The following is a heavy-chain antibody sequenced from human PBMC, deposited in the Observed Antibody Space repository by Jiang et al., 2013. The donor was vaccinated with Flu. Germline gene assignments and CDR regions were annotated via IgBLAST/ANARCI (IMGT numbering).Heavy chain of an antibody. Sequence: GPGLVKASETLFLTCAVSGDSVNSGGYWAWAWIRQSPGKGLEYIGSIHSGGTGGTTYYNPSLKSRVSISVDSSKNQFSLKLTSVIAADTAVYFCARPYGDTWHGLDVWGHGATVIVSS. CDR2: IHSGGTGGTT. V-gene: IGHV4-39*01. CDR1: GDSVNSGGYWA. D-gene: IGHD5-24*01. CDR3: ARPYGDTWHGLDV. J-gene: IGHJ6*02.